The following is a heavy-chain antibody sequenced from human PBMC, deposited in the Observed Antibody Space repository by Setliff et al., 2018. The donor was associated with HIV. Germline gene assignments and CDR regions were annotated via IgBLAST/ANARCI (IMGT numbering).Heavy chain of an antibody. J-gene: IGHJ5*02. CDR2: IYYSGST. CDR1: GGSISGYY. Sequence: SETLSLTCSVSGGSISGYYWNWVRQPPGKGLEWMGYIYYSGSTDYNPALKRRVTISLDTSKNQFSLRLSSVTAADTAVYYCARGAYYNFWSGYSAGGGSLGPWGQGTLVTVSS. D-gene: IGHD3-3*01. V-gene: IGHV4-59*01. CDR3: ARGAYYNFWSGYSAGGGSLGP.